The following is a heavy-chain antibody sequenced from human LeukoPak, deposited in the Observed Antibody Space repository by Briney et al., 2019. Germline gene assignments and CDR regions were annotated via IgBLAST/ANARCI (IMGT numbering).Heavy chain of an antibody. Sequence: ASVTVSCKASGGTFSSNAITWVRQAPGQGLEWMGGIIPIVNTANYAQNLQDRLTITKDESTSTVYMELSSLRSEDTAVYYCARGRNWNYAAGYYYYYMDVWGEGTTVTVSS. CDR3: ARGRNWNYAAGYYYYYMDV. D-gene: IGHD1-7*01. J-gene: IGHJ6*03. V-gene: IGHV1-69*05. CDR1: GGTFSSNA. CDR2: IIPIVNTA.